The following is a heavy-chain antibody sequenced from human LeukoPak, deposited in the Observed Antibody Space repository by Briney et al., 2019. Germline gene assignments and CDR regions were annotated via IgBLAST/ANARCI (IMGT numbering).Heavy chain of an antibody. Sequence: PGGSLRLSCAASGFTFSNSWMSWVRQAPGKGLEWVGCIKRKSDGEKTDYAAPVHGRWTIFRDESKNTLFLQLNSLNAEDTAVYYCSTVEVWPGRALFYWGQGSVVTVSS. J-gene: IGHJ4*02. CDR2: IKRKSDGEKT. D-gene: IGHD1-1*01. CDR1: GFTFSNSW. V-gene: IGHV3-15*01. CDR3: STVEVWPGRALFY.